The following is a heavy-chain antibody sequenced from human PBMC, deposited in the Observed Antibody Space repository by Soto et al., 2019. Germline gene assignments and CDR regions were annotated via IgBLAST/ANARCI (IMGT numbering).Heavy chain of an antibody. D-gene: IGHD3-22*01. J-gene: IGHJ4*02. V-gene: IGHV3-15*01. Sequence: EVQLVESGGGLVKPGGSLRLSCAASGFTFSNAWMSWVRQAPGKGLEWVGRIKSKTDGGTTDYAAPVKGRFTISRDDSKNTLYLQMNSLKTEDTAVYYCTTAPGPYYDSSGYPFDYWGQGTLVTVSS. CDR1: GFTFSNAW. CDR2: IKSKTDGGTT. CDR3: TTAPGPYYDSSGYPFDY.